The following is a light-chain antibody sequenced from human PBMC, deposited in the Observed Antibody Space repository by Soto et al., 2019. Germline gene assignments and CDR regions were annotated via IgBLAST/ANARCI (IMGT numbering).Light chain of an antibody. Sequence: IVLTQSPGTLSLSPGERATLSCRSSQSVSSSYLAWYQQKPGQSPRLLIYGASSRATGIPDRFSGSGSGTDFTLTISRLEPEDFAVDYCQQYGRWYTFGQGTKLEIK. CDR3: QQYGRWYT. CDR2: GAS. CDR1: QSVSSSY. V-gene: IGKV3-20*01. J-gene: IGKJ2*01.